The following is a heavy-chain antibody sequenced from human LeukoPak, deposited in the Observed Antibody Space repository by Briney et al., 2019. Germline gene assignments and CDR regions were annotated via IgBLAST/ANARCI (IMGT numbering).Heavy chain of an antibody. CDR3: ARDSYYYDSSGLRPYYFDY. D-gene: IGHD3-22*01. Sequence: SETLSLTCAVYGGSFSGYYWSWIRQPPGKGLEWIGEINHSGSTNCNPSLKSRVTISVDTSKNQFSLKLSSVTAADTAVYYCARDSYYYDSSGLRPYYFDYWGQGTLVTVSS. J-gene: IGHJ4*02. CDR2: INHSGST. V-gene: IGHV4-34*01. CDR1: GGSFSGYY.